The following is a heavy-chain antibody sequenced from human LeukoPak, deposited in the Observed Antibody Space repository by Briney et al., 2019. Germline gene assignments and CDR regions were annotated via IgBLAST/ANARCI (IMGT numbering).Heavy chain of an antibody. D-gene: IGHD2-21*01. V-gene: IGHV3-23*01. Sequence: GGSLRLSCAASGFTFSSYGMSWVRQAPGKGLEWVSAISGSGGSTYYADSVKGRFTISRDNSKNTLYLQMNSLRAEDTAVYYCAKDLRRVVSALDYWGQGTLVTVSS. CDR3: AKDLRRVVSALDY. CDR1: GFTFSSYG. J-gene: IGHJ4*02. CDR2: ISGSGGST.